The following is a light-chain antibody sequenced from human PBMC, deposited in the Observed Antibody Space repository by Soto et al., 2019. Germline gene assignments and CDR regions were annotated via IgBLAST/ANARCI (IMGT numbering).Light chain of an antibody. J-gene: IGKJ1*01. CDR1: ENIYSW. CDR3: PHYDSYLWT. V-gene: IGKV1-5*01. Sequence: DIQMTQSPSTLSASVGDRVIITCRASENIYSWMAWYQQKPGKVPKVLIYDASSLESGVPSRFSGSGSGTEFTLIISSLQPDDFATYPWPHYDSYLWTVGQGTKVDI. CDR2: DAS.